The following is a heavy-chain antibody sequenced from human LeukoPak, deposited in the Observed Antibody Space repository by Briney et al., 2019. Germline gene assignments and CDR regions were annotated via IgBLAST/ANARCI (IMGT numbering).Heavy chain of an antibody. D-gene: IGHD6-19*01. J-gene: IGHJ4*02. CDR1: GFTFSDYY. Sequence: PGGSLRLSCAASGFTFSDYYMTWIRQAPGKGLEWVSHISSSGTTIYYADSVKGRFTISRDNAKNTLYLQMNSLRAEDTAVYYCARFYKYSSGWAFDYWGQGTLVTVSS. CDR2: ISSSGTTI. V-gene: IGHV3-11*04. CDR3: ARFYKYSSGWAFDY.